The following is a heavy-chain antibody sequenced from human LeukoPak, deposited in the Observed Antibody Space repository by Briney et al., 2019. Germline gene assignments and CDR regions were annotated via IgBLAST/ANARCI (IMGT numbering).Heavy chain of an antibody. Sequence: PGGSLRLSCAASGFTFSNYVMGWVRQTPGKGLEWVSTIIGSGTTTYYADSVKGRFTISRDNSKNTLFLQMNSLRAEDTAVYYCAKLPLSAYEFDYWGQGSLVTVSS. D-gene: IGHD5-12*01. CDR3: AKLPLSAYEFDY. CDR1: GFTFSNYV. V-gene: IGHV3-23*01. J-gene: IGHJ4*02. CDR2: IIGSGTTT.